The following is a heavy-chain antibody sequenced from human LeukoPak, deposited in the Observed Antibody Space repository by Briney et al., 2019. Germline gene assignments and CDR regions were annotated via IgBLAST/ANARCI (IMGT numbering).Heavy chain of an antibody. J-gene: IGHJ6*03. D-gene: IGHD3-9*01. V-gene: IGHV4-59*01. CDR3: ARLITRFRWYYYYYMDV. CDR1: GGSISSYY. Sequence: NPSETLSLTCTVSGGSISSYYWSWIRQPPGKGLEWIGYIYYSGSTNYNPSLKSRVTISVDTSKNQFSLKLSSVTAGDMAVYYCARLITRFRWYYYYYMDVWGKGTTVTVSS. CDR2: IYYSGST.